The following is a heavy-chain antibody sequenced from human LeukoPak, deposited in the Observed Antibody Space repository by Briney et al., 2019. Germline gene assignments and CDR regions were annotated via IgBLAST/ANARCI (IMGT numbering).Heavy chain of an antibody. D-gene: IGHD2-15*01. V-gene: IGHV3-7*01. CDR2: IQDNGGVT. CDR3: ARDLGFCSGGVCYTVLDS. J-gene: IGHJ5*01. CDR1: GFTFSRYW. Sequence: PGGSLRLSCAASGFTFSRYWMSWVRQAPGKGLEWVADIQDNGGVTHYVDSVKGRFTISRDNAKNSLDLQMNSLRDEDTAVYYCARDLGFCSGGVCYTVLDSWGQGARVTVSS.